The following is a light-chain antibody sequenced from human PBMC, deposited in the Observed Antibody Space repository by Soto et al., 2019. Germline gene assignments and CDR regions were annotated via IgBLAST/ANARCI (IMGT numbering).Light chain of an antibody. CDR3: QQYNNWWT. Sequence: EILMTQSPATLSVSPGERVTLSCRAGQGVTTNFAWYQQKPGQAPRLLIYGASTRATGIPARFIGNGSGTEFTLTISSLQSEDFAVYYCQQYNNWWTFGQGTKVDIK. J-gene: IGKJ1*01. V-gene: IGKV3-15*01. CDR1: QGVTTN. CDR2: GAS.